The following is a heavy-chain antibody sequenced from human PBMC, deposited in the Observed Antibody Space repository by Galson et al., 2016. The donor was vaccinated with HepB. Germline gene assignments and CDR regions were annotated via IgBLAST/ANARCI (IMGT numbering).Heavy chain of an antibody. CDR1: GFTVSSNY. J-gene: IGHJ6*03. V-gene: IGHV3-53*01. Sequence: SLRLSCAASGFTVSSNYLSWVRQAPGKGLEWVSIVYSDGSTYYSDSVRGRFTISRDNSNNIVYLQMNSLRAEDTAVYFCAKNKATARVWGHYYYYMDVWAKGPRSPSP. CDR3: AKNKATARVWGHYYYYMDV. CDR2: VYSDGST. D-gene: IGHD3-16*01.